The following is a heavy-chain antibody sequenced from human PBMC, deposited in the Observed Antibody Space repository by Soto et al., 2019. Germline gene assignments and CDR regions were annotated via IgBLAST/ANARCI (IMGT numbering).Heavy chain of an antibody. V-gene: IGHV2-5*02. CDR1: GLSLTTNGLS. Sequence: QITLKESGPTLVKPTQTLTLTCAFSGLSLTTNGLSVGWVRQPPGKALEWLALIYWDDDKRYSPSLKSRLTTTRATSKNQVVLTMTNMDPVHTATYYCAHSSTDLNHAMDVWGHGTTVSVSS. CDR3: AHSSTDLNHAMDV. D-gene: IGHD3-3*01. CDR2: IYWDDDK. J-gene: IGHJ6*02.